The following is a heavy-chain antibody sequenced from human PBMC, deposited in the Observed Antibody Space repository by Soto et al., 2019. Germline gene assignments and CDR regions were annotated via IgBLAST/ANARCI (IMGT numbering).Heavy chain of an antibody. CDR1: GFTFRTYA. Sequence: QVQLVESGGGVVQPGRSLRLSCAASGFTFRTYAMHWVRLAPGKGLEWVAVISSDGSDIHYADSVKGRFTISRDNSKNTRYLQRNSLRVEDKAVYYCAKESPWNDDWGQGTLVTVSS. V-gene: IGHV3-30*18. CDR3: AKESPWNDD. D-gene: IGHD1-1*01. CDR2: ISSDGSDI. J-gene: IGHJ4*02.